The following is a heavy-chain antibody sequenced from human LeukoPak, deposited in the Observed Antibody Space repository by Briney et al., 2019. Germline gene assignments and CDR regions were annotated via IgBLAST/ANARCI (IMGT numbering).Heavy chain of an antibody. Sequence: GGSLRLSCAASGFTFSSYSMYWVRQAPGKGLEWVSSISSSSSYIYYADSVKGRFTISRDNAKNSLYLQMNSLRAEDTAVYYCARGESITIFGVVISDFDSGSTGLSPYWGQGTLVTVSS. CDR3: ARGESITIFGVVISDFDSGSTGLSPY. V-gene: IGHV3-21*01. D-gene: IGHD3-3*01. CDR1: GFTFSSYS. J-gene: IGHJ4*02. CDR2: ISSSSSYI.